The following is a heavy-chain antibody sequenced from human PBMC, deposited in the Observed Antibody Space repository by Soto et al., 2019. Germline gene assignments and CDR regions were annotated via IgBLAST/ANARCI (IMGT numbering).Heavy chain of an antibody. D-gene: IGHD2-2*01. CDR3: SRDLSGYCSSTSCIGYNWFDP. V-gene: IGHV1-69*13. J-gene: IGHJ5*02. Sequence: GASVKVSCKASGGTFSSYAISWVRQAPGQGLEWMGGIIPIFGTENYAQKFQGRVTITADESTSTAYMELSSLRSEDTAVYYCSRDLSGYCSSTSCIGYNWFDPWGQGTLVTVSS. CDR2: IIPIFGTE. CDR1: GGTFSSYA.